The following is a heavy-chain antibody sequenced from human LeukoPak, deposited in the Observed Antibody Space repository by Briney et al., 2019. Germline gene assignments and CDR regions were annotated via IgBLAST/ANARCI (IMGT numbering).Heavy chain of an antibody. CDR3: ARVALGYCSGGSCYPGGFDY. J-gene: IGHJ4*02. V-gene: IGHV4-31*03. CDR1: GGSISSGGYY. D-gene: IGHD2-15*01. CDR2: IYYSGST. Sequence: SQTLSLTCIVSGGSISSGGYYWSWIRQHPGKGLEWIGYIYYSGSTYYNPSLKSRVTISVDTSKNQFSLKLSSVTAADTAVYYCARVALGYCSGGSCYPGGFDYWGQGTLVTVSS.